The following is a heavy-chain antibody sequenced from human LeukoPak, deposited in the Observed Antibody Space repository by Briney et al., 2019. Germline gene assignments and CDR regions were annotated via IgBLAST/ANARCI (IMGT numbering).Heavy chain of an antibody. CDR1: GFTFSSYW. J-gene: IGHJ6*03. CDR2: IKQDGSEK. V-gene: IGHV3-7*01. D-gene: IGHD6-19*01. Sequence: PGGSLRLSCAASGFTFSSYWMSWVRQAPGKGLEWVANIKQDGSEKYYVDSVKGRFTISRDNAKNSLYLQMNSLRAEDTAVYYCARVENSSGWYWYYYYYMDVWGKGTTVTVSS. CDR3: ARVENSSGWYWYYYYYMDV.